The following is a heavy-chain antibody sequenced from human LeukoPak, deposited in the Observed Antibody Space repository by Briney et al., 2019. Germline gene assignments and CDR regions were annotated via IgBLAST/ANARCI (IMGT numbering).Heavy chain of an antibody. V-gene: IGHV3-23*01. CDR1: GVTLSNYA. D-gene: IGHD1-26*01. Sequence: GGSLRLSCVASGVTLSNYAMSWARQAPGKGLEWVSGSSSSDSGGNTYYADSVKGRFTISRDSSRNTLFLHMNTLRAEDTAIYYCAKDRTVGASYWYFDLWGRGTLVTVSS. J-gene: IGHJ2*01. CDR2: SSSSDSGGNT. CDR3: AKDRTVGASYWYFDL.